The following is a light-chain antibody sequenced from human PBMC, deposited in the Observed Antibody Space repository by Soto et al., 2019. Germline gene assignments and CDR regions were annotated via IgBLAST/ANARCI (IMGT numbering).Light chain of an antibody. V-gene: IGKV3-11*01. CDR1: QSVSSY. CDR3: QQRSNWPGT. J-gene: IGKJ1*01. CDR2: DAS. Sequence: EIVLTQSPATLSLSPGERATLSCRASQSVSSYLAWYQQQPGQAPRLLIYDASNRATGIPARFSGSGSGTDFTLTISSLEPDDFAVYYCQQRSNWPGTFGKGTKVEIK.